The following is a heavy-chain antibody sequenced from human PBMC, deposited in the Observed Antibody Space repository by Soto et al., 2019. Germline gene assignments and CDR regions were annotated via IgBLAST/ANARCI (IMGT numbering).Heavy chain of an antibody. CDR3: ARDGLTTTVTTPNWFDP. V-gene: IGHV1-69*08. Sequence: QVQLVQSGAEVKKPGSSVKVSCKASGGTFSSYTISWVRQAPGQGLEWMGRIIPILGIANYAKKFQGRVTITANKSTSTAYMELSSLRSEDTAVYYCARDGLTTTVTTPNWFDPWGQGTLVTVSS. J-gene: IGHJ5*02. CDR2: IIPILGIA. D-gene: IGHD4-17*01. CDR1: GGTFSSYT.